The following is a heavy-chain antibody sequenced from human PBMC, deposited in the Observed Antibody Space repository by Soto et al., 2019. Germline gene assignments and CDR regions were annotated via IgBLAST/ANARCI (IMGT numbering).Heavy chain of an antibody. J-gene: IGHJ4*02. V-gene: IGHV1-18*01. CDR2: ISADNGDT. CDR1: GYTFDIYG. CDR3: ASDRSYYYETSGYPFVY. Sequence: QVQLVQAGGEVRKPGASVRVSCKASGYTFDIYGISWVRQVPGQGPEWMGWISADNGDTKYAQKFHDRVTMTTDTSTSTAYMELRILKSDDTAVYFCASDRSYYYETSGYPFVYWGQGTMVTVSS. D-gene: IGHD3-10*01.